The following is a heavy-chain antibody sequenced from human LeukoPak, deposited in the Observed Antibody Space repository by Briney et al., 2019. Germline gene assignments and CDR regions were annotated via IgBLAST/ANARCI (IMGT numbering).Heavy chain of an antibody. V-gene: IGHV4-39*01. J-gene: IGHJ4*02. Sequence: SETLSLTCPVSGGSISSSSYYWGWIRQPPGKGLEWIGSIYYSGSTYYNPSLKSRVTISVDTSKNQFSLNLSSVTAADTAVYYCARHRGSGVLYYFDFWGQGALVTVSS. CDR2: IYYSGST. CDR3: ARHRGSGVLYYFDF. D-gene: IGHD6-19*01. CDR1: GGSISSSSYY.